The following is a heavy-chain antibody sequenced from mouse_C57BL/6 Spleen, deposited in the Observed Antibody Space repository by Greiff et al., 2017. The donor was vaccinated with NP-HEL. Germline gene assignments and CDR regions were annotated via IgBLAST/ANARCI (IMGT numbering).Heavy chain of an antibody. J-gene: IGHJ2*01. CDR1: GFTFSSYA. CDR2: ISDGGSYT. V-gene: IGHV5-4*01. CDR3: ARDGDSGLLDY. Sequence: EVMLVESGGGLVKPGGSLKLSCAASGFTFSSYAMSWVRQTPEKRLEWVATISDGGSYTYYPDNVKGRFTISRDNAKNNLYLQMSHLKSEDTAMYYCARDGDSGLLDYWGQGTTLTVSS. D-gene: IGHD1-3*01.